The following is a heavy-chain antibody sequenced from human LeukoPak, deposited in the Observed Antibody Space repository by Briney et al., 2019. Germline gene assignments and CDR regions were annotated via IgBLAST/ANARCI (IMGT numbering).Heavy chain of an antibody. CDR2: IRGDGSEK. D-gene: IGHD3-22*01. J-gene: IGHJ4*02. CDR3: ARDRGWNCFDS. Sequence: GGSLRLSCAASGFTFSSHYMDWVRQAPGKGLEWVANIRGDGSEKYYVDSVKGRFTISRDNVKNSLYLQMNSLRAEDTAVYYCARDRGWNCFDSWGQGTLVTVSS. V-gene: IGHV3-7*01. CDR1: GFTFSSHY.